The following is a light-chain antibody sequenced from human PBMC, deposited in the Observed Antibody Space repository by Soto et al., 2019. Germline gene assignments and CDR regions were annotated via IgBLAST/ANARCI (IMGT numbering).Light chain of an antibody. CDR1: TSDVGIYNL. Sequence: QSALTQPASVSGSPGQSITISCSGTTSDVGIYNLVSWYQQHPGKAPKLVIYEVDKRPSGVSYRFSGSRSGNTASLTISGLQSEDEADYYCSSYAGSRGVFGGGTKLTVL. CDR3: SSYAGSRGV. CDR2: EVD. V-gene: IGLV2-23*02. J-gene: IGLJ3*02.